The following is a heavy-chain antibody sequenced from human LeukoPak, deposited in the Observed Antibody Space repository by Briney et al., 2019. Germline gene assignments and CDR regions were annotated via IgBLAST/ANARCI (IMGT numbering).Heavy chain of an antibody. J-gene: IGHJ5*02. CDR2: IYYSGST. Sequence: SETLSLTCTVSGGSISSGGYYWSWIRQHPGKGLEWIGYIYYSGSTYYNPSLKSQVTISVDTSKNQFSLKLSSVTAADTAVYYCARVGSCSSTSCYDWFDPWGQGTLVTVSS. V-gene: IGHV4-31*01. CDR1: GGSISSGGYY. CDR3: ARVGSCSSTSCYDWFDP. D-gene: IGHD2-2*01.